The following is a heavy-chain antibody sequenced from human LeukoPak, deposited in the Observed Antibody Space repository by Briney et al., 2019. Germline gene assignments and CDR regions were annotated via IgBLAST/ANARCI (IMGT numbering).Heavy chain of an antibody. Sequence: SVKVSCKASGGIFSSYAISWVRQAPGQGLEWMGGIIPIFGTANYAQKFQGRVTITADESTSTAYMELSSLRSEDTAVYYCARVSSYCSGGSCSDFDYWGQGTLVTVSS. V-gene: IGHV1-69*01. CDR3: ARVSSYCSGGSCSDFDY. CDR1: GGIFSSYA. CDR2: IIPIFGTA. D-gene: IGHD2-15*01. J-gene: IGHJ4*02.